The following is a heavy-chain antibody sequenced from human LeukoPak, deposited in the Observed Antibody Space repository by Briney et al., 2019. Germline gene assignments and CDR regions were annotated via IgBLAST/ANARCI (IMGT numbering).Heavy chain of an antibody. CDR1: GDSSVSGTYY. D-gene: IGHD3-16*01. CDR3: AREGLGGLYFDY. CDR2: IHPSGST. V-gene: IGHV4-61*02. Sequence: SQTLSLTCTVSGDSSVSGTYYWSWIRQPAGKGLEWIGRIHPSGSTNYNPSLKSRVTISVDTSKNQFSLNLGSVTAADTAVYYCAREGLGGLYFDYWGQGTLVTVSS. J-gene: IGHJ4*02.